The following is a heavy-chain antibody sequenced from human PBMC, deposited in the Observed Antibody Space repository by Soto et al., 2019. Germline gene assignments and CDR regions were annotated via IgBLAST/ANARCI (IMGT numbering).Heavy chain of an antibody. J-gene: IGHJ4*02. V-gene: IGHV4-31*03. CDR1: GVSIRSGGYY. Sequence: QVQLQESGPGLVKPSQTLSLTCTVSGVSIRSGGYYWSWIRQHPGKGLQWIGNIYYSGSTNYNSSLKSRIIISLDTSKNQFSLKLSSVTAADTAVYFCARYRISGSWSKFDYWGQGTLVTVSS. D-gene: IGHD6-13*01. CDR3: ARYRISGSWSKFDY. CDR2: IYYSGST.